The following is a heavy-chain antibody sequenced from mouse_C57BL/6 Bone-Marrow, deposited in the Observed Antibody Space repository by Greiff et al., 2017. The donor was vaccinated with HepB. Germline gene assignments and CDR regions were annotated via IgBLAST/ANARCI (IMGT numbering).Heavy chain of an antibody. CDR3: ARRDSSGYVGGVCYAMDY. V-gene: IGHV1-80*01. J-gene: IGHJ4*01. CDR1: GYAFSSYW. Sequence: QVQLKQSGAELVKPGASVKISCKASGYAFSSYWMNWVKQRPGKGLEWIGQIYPGDGDTNYNGKFKGKATLTADKSSSTAYMQLSSLTSEDSAVYVCARRDSSGYVGGVCYAMDYWGQGTSVTVSS. D-gene: IGHD3-2*02. CDR2: IYPGDGDT.